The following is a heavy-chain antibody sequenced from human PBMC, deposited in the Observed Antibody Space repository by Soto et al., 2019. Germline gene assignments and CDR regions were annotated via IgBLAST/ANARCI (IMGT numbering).Heavy chain of an antibody. CDR3: AKSNTGYYYPTFDS. V-gene: IGHV3-30*18. D-gene: IGHD3-22*01. CDR1: GFTFSNHG. CDR2: ISQDGINK. Sequence: QVQLVESGGGVFQPGRSLRLSCAASGFTFSNHGMHWVRQAPGKGLEWVAVISQDGINKNYADSVKGRFTIARDNSKNTLYLQMNSLRTEDTSVYYCAKSNTGYYYPTFDSWGQGTLVPVSS. J-gene: IGHJ4*02.